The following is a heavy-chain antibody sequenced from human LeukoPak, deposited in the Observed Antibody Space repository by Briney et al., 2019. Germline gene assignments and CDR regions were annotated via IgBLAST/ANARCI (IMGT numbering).Heavy chain of an antibody. CDR1: GFTFDDYA. CDR3: AKDLAVAGTMIDY. V-gene: IGHV3-9*01. Sequence: GRSLRLSCAASGFTFDDYAMHWVRQAPGKGLEWVSGISWNSGSIGYADSVKGRFTISRDNAKNSLYLQMNSLRAEDTALYYCAKDLAVAGTMIDYWGQGTLVTVSS. D-gene: IGHD6-19*01. CDR2: ISWNSGSI. J-gene: IGHJ4*02.